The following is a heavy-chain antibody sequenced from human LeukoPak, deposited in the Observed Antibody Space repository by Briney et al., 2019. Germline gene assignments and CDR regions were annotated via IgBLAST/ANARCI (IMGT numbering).Heavy chain of an antibody. V-gene: IGHV5-51*01. CDR1: GNNFSNYW. CDR2: IYATDSDT. J-gene: IGHJ5*02. CDR3: ARHLRGLDL. Sequence: GESLKISCQDSGNNFSNYWISWVRQMPGKGLEWMAIIYATDSDTSYSPSFQGQVTISVDKSISSVYLQWSSLKASDTAMYYCARHLRGLDLWGQGTLVTVSS. D-gene: IGHD3-10*01.